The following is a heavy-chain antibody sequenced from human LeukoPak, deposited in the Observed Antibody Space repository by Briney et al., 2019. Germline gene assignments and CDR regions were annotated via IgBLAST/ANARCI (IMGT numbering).Heavy chain of an antibody. CDR3: ARGFHDAFDI. V-gene: IGHV3-74*03. CDR2: ITTDGSNT. CDR1: GFTFRSYW. J-gene: IGHJ3*02. Sequence: GGSLRLSCAASGFTFRSYWMHWVRQRPGEGRVWVSYITTDGSNTEYADSVKGRFTISRDNAKDMLYLEMNSLRADDTAVFYCARGFHDAFDIWGQGTMVTVSS.